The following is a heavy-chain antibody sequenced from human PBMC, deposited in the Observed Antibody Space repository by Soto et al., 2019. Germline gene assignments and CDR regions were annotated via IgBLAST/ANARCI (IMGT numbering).Heavy chain of an antibody. D-gene: IGHD3-9*01. CDR1: GFTFSSYA. Sequence: GGSLRLSCAASGFTFSSYAMSWVRQAPGKGLEWVSAISGSGGSTYYADSVKGRFTISRDNSKNTLYLQMNSLRAEDTAVYYCAKDHALFDWLLPFDYWGQGTLVTVSS. CDR2: ISGSGGST. CDR3: AKDHALFDWLLPFDY. J-gene: IGHJ4*02. V-gene: IGHV3-23*01.